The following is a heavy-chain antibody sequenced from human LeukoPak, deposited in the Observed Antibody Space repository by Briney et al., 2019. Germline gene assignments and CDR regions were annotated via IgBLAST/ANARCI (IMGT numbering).Heavy chain of an antibody. CDR1: GITFSAYT. Sequence: WGSLRLSCAASGITFSAYTMNWVRQAPGKGLEWVSSISGSGTYIFYADSVKGRFTISRDNAKNSLYLQMNSLRAEDTAVYYCASDRSLIASLYYFDSWGQGTLVTVSS. CDR3: ASDRSLIASLYYFDS. CDR2: ISGSGTYI. J-gene: IGHJ4*02. D-gene: IGHD3-22*01. V-gene: IGHV3-21*01.